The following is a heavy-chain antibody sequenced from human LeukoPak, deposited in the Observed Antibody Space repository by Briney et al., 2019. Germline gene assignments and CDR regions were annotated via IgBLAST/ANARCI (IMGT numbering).Heavy chain of an antibody. CDR2: ISSSGSTI. J-gene: IGHJ4*02. CDR1: GFTFSDYY. CDR3: ARDYYDSSGEVLWDY. V-gene: IGHV3-11*01. D-gene: IGHD3-22*01. Sequence: GGSLGLSCAASGFTFSDYYMSWIRQAPGKGLEWVSYISSSGSTIYYADSVKGRFTISRDNAKNSLYLQMNSLRAEDTAVYYCARDYYDSSGEVLWDYWGQGTLVTVSS.